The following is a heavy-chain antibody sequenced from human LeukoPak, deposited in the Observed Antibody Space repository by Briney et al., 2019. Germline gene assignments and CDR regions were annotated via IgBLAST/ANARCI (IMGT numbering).Heavy chain of an antibody. Sequence: GGSLRLSCAASGFTFSSYAMSWVRQAPGKGLECISGFSGSGGSTYYADSVKGRFTISRDNSKNTLYLQMNSLRAEDTAVYYCAKGGIVPYYYMDVWGKGTTVTVSS. J-gene: IGHJ6*03. CDR1: GFTFSSYA. D-gene: IGHD2-21*01. CDR3: AKGGIVPYYYMDV. V-gene: IGHV3-23*01. CDR2: FSGSGGST.